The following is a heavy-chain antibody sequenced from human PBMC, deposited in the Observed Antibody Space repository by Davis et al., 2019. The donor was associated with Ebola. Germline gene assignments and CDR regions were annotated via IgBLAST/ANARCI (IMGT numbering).Heavy chain of an antibody. CDR3: ARDALSTGSLVYYYGMDV. CDR2: IKEDGSDK. V-gene: IGHV3-7*03. Sequence: GESLKISCAASGFTFSSYWMSWVRQAPGKGLEWVANIKEDGSDKYYVDSVKGRFTISRDNAKNSLYLQMNSLRAEDTAVYYCARDALSTGSLVYYYGMDVWGKGTTVTVSS. D-gene: IGHD1-26*01. J-gene: IGHJ6*04. CDR1: GFTFSSYW.